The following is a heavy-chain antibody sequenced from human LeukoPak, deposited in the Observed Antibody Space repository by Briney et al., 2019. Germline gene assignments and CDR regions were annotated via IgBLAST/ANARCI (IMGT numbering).Heavy chain of an antibody. CDR1: GGSISSGDYY. J-gene: IGHJ4*02. Sequence: SQTLSLTCTVSGGSISSGDYYWSWLRQPPGKGLEWIGYIYYSGSTYYNPSLKSRLTISVDTSKNQFSLKLSSVTAADTAVYYCARKRRDGYNLGYFHYWGQGTLVTVSS. D-gene: IGHD5-24*01. CDR3: ARKRRDGYNLGYFHY. CDR2: IYYSGST. V-gene: IGHV4-30-4*08.